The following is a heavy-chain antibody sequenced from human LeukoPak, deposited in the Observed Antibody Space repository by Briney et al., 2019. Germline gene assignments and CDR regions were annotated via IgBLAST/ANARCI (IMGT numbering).Heavy chain of an antibody. Sequence: GGSLRLSCAASGFTLSSYWMHWVRQAPGKGLVWVSRVDTDGSGTIYADSVKGRFTVSRDNAKNTLYLQMISLRAEDTAVYYCARGGYSSGLDYWGQGILVTVSS. CDR2: VDTDGSGT. D-gene: IGHD6-19*01. CDR3: ARGGYSSGLDY. V-gene: IGHV3-74*01. CDR1: GFTLSSYW. J-gene: IGHJ4*02.